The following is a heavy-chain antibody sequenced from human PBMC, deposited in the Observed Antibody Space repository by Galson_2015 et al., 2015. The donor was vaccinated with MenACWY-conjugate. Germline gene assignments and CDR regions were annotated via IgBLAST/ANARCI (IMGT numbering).Heavy chain of an antibody. CDR2: ISLVDSKA. CDR1: GCDFVTYW. D-gene: IGHD1-26*01. CDR3: ARHPPGGRGMYG. J-gene: IGHJ6*02. V-gene: IGHV5-51*01. Sequence: QSGAEVIKPEESLVISCVGSGCDFVTYWIGWVRQIPVIGLEWVGLISLVDSKARQSPAFGSEATFSADKSISPANQQWNSLQASDTSTYYGARHPPGGRGMYGWGQGTTVTVSS.